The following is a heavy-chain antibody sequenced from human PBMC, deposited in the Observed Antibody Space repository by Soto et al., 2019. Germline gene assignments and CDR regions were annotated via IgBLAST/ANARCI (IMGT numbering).Heavy chain of an antibody. CDR2: IYYSGIT. D-gene: IGHD5-12*01. J-gene: IGHJ6*02. V-gene: IGHV4-31*03. CDR3: ARMRGVDDPEHPMDV. CDR1: GGSISSGGYY. Sequence: PSETLSLTCTVSGGSISSGGYYWSWIRQHPGKGLEWIGYIYYSGITYYSPSLKSRVTISVDTSKNQFSLKLTSVTAADTAVYFCARMRGVDDPEHPMDVWGQGTSVTVSS.